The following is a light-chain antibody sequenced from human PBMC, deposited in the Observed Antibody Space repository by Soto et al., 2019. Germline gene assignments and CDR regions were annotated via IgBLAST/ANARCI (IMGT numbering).Light chain of an antibody. Sequence: DIQMTQSPFSLSASVGDRATITCRASQSMSRYLTWYQQKPGKAPNLLIYAASSLQSGVPSRFSGSGSGTDFTLTISSLQPEDFGTYYCHQSYSPPITFGQGTRLEIK. V-gene: IGKV1-39*01. CDR3: HQSYSPPIT. J-gene: IGKJ5*01. CDR2: AAS. CDR1: QSMSRY.